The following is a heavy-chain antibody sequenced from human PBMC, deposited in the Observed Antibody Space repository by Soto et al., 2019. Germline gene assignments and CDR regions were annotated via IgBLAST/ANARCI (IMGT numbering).Heavy chain of an antibody. CDR3: ARALGSWGAYYFDY. CDR2: IYWDDDK. J-gene: IGHJ4*02. CDR1: GFSLNTYGVG. V-gene: IGHV2-5*02. D-gene: IGHD3-16*01. Sequence: QITLKESGPPLVKPTQTLTLTCTVSGFSLNTYGVGVGRFRQPPGKAMEWLALIYWDDDKRYSPSLKSRLTITKDTSKNQVVLTMTNMDPVDTVTYYCARALGSWGAYYFDYWGQGTLVTVSS.